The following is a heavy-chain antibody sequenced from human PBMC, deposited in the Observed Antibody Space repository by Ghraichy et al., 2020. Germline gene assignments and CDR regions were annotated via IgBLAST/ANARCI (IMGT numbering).Heavy chain of an antibody. CDR2: IYYSGST. CDR3: ARVAYYYGSGSYYLGYYFDY. Sequence: SQTLSLTCTVSGGSVSSGSYYWSWIRQPPGKGLEWIGYIYYSGSTNYNPSLKSRVTISVDTSKNQFSLKLSSVTAADTAVYYCARVAYYYGSGSYYLGYYFDYWGQGTLVTVSS. V-gene: IGHV4-61*01. J-gene: IGHJ4*02. D-gene: IGHD3-10*01. CDR1: GGSVSSGSYY.